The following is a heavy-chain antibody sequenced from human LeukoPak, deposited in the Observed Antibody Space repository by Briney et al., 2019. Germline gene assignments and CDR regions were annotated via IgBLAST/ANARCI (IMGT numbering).Heavy chain of an antibody. J-gene: IGHJ4*02. CDR2: IYHTGNS. CDR1: GGSITSNNW. D-gene: IGHD3-10*01. CDR3: ARGRGVRGGNFDY. Sequence: SETLSLTCAVSGGSITSNNWWSWVRQSPGKGLEWIGEIYHTGNSNYNPSLKSRVTISVDTSKNQFSLKLRSVTAADTAVYYCARGRGVRGGNFDYWGQGTLVTVSS. V-gene: IGHV4-4*02.